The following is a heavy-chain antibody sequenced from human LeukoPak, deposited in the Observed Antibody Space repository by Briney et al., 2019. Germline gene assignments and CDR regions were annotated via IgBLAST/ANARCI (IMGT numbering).Heavy chain of an antibody. Sequence: SETLSLTCTVSGASIRSGDYYWSWIRQPPGKGLEWIGYIYHSGSTYYNPSLKSRVTISVDRSKNQFSLKLSSVTAADTAVYYCARGDDYYDSSGLFDAFDIWGQGTMVTVSS. CDR1: GASIRSGDYY. D-gene: IGHD3-22*01. V-gene: IGHV4-30-2*01. J-gene: IGHJ3*02. CDR2: IYHSGST. CDR3: ARGDDYYDSSGLFDAFDI.